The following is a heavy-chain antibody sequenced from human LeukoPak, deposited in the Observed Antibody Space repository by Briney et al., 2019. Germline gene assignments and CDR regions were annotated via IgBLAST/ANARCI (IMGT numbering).Heavy chain of an antibody. V-gene: IGHV1-18*01. CDR3: ASSGSWYGQNWFDP. CDR2: ISAYSGNT. Sequence: ASVKVSCKASGYTFSSYGISWVRQAPGQGLEWMGWISAYSGNTHYAQKLQGRVTMTTDTSTSTAYMELRSLRSDDTAVYYCASSGSWYGQNWFDPWGQGTLVTVSS. J-gene: IGHJ5*02. D-gene: IGHD6-13*01. CDR1: GYTFSSYG.